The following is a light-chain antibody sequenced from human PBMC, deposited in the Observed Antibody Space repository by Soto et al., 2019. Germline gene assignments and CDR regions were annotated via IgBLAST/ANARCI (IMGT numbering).Light chain of an antibody. V-gene: IGKV1-16*02. J-gene: IGKJ1*01. CDR3: QQYYSYPKT. CDR2: AAS. CDR1: QGISIY. Sequence: DIQMTQSPSSLSASVGDRVTITCRASQGISIYVAWFQQRPGKAPKRLISAASTLRSGVPSKFSGSGSVTDFTLTIGSLQPEDFANYYCQQYYSYPKTFGQGTKVEIK.